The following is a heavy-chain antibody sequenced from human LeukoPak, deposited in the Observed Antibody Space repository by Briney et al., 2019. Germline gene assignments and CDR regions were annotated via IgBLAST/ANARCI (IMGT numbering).Heavy chain of an antibody. CDR3: ARGSQRVAAQDNWFDP. CDR2: ISTSSSYI. Sequence: GGSQRLSCAASGFTFSTYSMNWVRQAPGKGLEWVSSISTSSSYIYYADSMKGRFTISRDNAKNSLYLQMNSLRAEDTAVYYCARGSQRVAAQDNWFDPWGLGTLVTVSS. CDR1: GFTFSTYS. D-gene: IGHD6-19*01. V-gene: IGHV3-21*01. J-gene: IGHJ5*02.